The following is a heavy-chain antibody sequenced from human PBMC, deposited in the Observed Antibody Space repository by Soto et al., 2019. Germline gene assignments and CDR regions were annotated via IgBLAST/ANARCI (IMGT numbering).Heavy chain of an antibody. CDR1: GFTFSSYA. D-gene: IGHD1-26*01. Sequence: EVQLLESGGALVQPGGSLRLSCAASGFTFSSYAMKWVRQAPGKGLEWVSGISASGVSTTYADSVRGRFTISRDNAKNTVYLQMTGLRAEDAALYYCEKEVGEPEYPPAGWGQGKKVIVSS. CDR3: EKEVGEPEYPPAG. J-gene: IGHJ3*01. CDR2: ISASGVST. V-gene: IGHV3-23*01.